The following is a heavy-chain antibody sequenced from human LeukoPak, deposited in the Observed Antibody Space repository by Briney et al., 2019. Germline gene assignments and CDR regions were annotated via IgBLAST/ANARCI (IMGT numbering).Heavy chain of an antibody. V-gene: IGHV3-11*04. D-gene: IGHD6-6*01. CDR2: ISSSGSTI. Sequence: PGGSLRLSCAASGFTFSDYYMSWIRQAPGKGLEWVSYISSSGSTIYYADSVKGRFTISRDNAKNSLYLQMNSLRAEDTAVYYCAKDLSRFEIRSYSSSSPLDYWGQGTLVTVSS. J-gene: IGHJ4*02. CDR3: AKDLSRFEIRSYSSSSPLDY. CDR1: GFTFSDYY.